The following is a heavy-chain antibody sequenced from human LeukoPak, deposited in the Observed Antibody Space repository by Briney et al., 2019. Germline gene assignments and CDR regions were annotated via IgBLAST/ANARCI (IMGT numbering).Heavy chain of an antibody. J-gene: IGHJ4*02. CDR1: GFTFSSYG. CDR2: IWYDGSNT. CDR3: ARAQYYLDS. Sequence: GRSLRLSCAASGFTFSSYGMHWVRQAPGKGLEWVAVIWYDGSNTYYADSVKGRFTISRDNSKNTLYVQMNSLRAEDTAVYYCARAQYYLDSWGQGTLVTVSS. V-gene: IGHV3-33*01.